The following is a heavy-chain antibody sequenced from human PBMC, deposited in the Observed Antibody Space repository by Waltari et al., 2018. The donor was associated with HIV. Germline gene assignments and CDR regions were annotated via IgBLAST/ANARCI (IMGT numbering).Heavy chain of an antibody. J-gene: IGHJ4*02. CDR3: ARGSGSYGY. CDR1: GFTFISYG. Sequence: QVQLVESGGGVVQLGRPLRLSCAASGFTFISYGMHWGRLAPGKGVEWVAVIWYDGSNKYYADTVKGRFTISRDNSKNTLYLQMNSLRAEDTAVYYCARGSGSYGYWGQGTLVTVSS. V-gene: IGHV3-33*01. D-gene: IGHD1-26*01. CDR2: IWYDGSNK.